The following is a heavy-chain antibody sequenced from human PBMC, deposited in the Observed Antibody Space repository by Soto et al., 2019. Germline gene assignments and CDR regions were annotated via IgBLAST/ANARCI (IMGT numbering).Heavy chain of an antibody. CDR2: ISHDGTVQ. J-gene: IGHJ4*02. CDR3: AKEATARAADHFDY. D-gene: IGHD6-13*01. Sequence: QVPLVESGGGVVQPGRSLRLSCEASGFTFSDYGMQWVRQAPGKGLEWVAVISHDGTVQHYADSVRGRFTISRDNSRNTMFLQMNSLRVEDSALFYCAKEATARAADHFDYWGQGVLVTVSS. CDR1: GFTFSDYG. V-gene: IGHV3-30*18.